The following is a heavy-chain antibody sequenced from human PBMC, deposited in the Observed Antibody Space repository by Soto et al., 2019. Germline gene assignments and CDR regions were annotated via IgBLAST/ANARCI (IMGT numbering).Heavy chain of an antibody. CDR1: GFTFSSYG. D-gene: IGHD3-3*01. J-gene: IGHJ4*02. Sequence: PGGSVRLSCAASGFTFSSYGMSWVRQAPGKGLEWVAAISGNGSSTYYADSVKGRFTISRDNSKNTLYLQMNSLRAEDTAVYYCARGYDFWRGYYHFDYWGQGTLVTVSS. CDR2: ISGNGSST. V-gene: IGHV3-23*01. CDR3: ARGYDFWRGYYHFDY.